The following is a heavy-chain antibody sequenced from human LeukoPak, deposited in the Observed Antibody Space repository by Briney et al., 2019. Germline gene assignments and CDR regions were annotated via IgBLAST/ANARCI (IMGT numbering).Heavy chain of an antibody. CDR1: GFTFSSYA. V-gene: IGHV3-64*04. CDR3: ATGSGYYYDH. Sequence: GGSLRLSCSASGFTFSSYAMRWVRQAPGKGLEYVSAISSNGGSTYYADSVKGRSTISRDNSKNTLYLQMSSLRAEDTAVYYCATGSGYYYDHWGQGTLVTVSS. CDR2: ISSNGGST. D-gene: IGHD3-22*01. J-gene: IGHJ4*02.